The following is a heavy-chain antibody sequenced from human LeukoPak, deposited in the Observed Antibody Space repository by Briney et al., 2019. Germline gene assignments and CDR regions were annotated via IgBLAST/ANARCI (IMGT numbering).Heavy chain of an antibody. J-gene: IGHJ5*02. Sequence: SETLSLTCTVSGASISSYYWSWIRQPPGKGLEWIGYIYYSGSTRYNPSLKSRVAISVDTSKNQFSLKLGSVTAADTAVYYCARVGILRFPSNWFDPWGQGTLVTVSS. CDR3: ARVGILRFPSNWFDP. CDR2: IYYSGST. CDR1: GASISSYY. V-gene: IGHV4-59*01. D-gene: IGHD3-3*01.